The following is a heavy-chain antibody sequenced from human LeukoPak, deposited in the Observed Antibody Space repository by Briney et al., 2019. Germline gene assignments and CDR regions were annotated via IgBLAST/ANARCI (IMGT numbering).Heavy chain of an antibody. D-gene: IGHD2-2*02. Sequence: GGSLRLSCAASGFTFSGHERNWVRQAPGKGLEWVSYIRSGGSPIYYADSVRGRFTISRDDTKNSLYLQMNSLRAEDTAVYYCARGGYCTSTICYMWNALALWAQGTIVTVSS. CDR1: GFTFSGHE. CDR2: IRSGGSPI. V-gene: IGHV3-48*03. CDR3: ARGGYCTSTICYMWNALAL. J-gene: IGHJ3*01.